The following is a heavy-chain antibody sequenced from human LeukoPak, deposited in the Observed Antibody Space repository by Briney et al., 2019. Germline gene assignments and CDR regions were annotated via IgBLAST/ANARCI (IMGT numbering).Heavy chain of an antibody. J-gene: IGHJ1*01. Sequence: PGGSLRLSCTAPGFIFRDYAMSRVRQAPGKGLEWVGFIRSKAYGGTTEYAASVKGRFTISRDDSKSIAYLQMNSLQTDDTAVYYCTTRPSSSWYPGDFQHWGQGTLVTVSS. CDR3: TTRPSSSWYPGDFQH. D-gene: IGHD6-13*01. CDR1: GFIFRDYA. V-gene: IGHV3-49*04. CDR2: IRSKAYGGTT.